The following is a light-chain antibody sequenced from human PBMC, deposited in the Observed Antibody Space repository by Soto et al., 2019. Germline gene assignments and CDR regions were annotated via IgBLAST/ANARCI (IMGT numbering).Light chain of an antibody. V-gene: IGKV3-11*01. CDR2: DAS. CDR1: QSVSSY. CDR3: QQRRKWRPRRT. J-gene: IGKJ1*01. Sequence: EIVLTQSPATLSLSPGERATLSCRASQSVSSYLAWYQQKPGQAPRLLIYDASNRATGIPARFSGSGSGTDFALTISSLEPEGFAVYYCQQRRKWRPRRTFGQGTKVEIK.